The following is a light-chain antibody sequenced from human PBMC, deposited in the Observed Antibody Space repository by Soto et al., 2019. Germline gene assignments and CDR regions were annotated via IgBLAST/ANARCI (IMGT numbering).Light chain of an antibody. CDR1: NSDIDGYNF. CDR2: DVN. V-gene: IGLV2-14*03. CDR3: NSYITGGTVV. J-gene: IGLJ2*01. Sequence: QSALTQPASVSGSPGQSITNSCTGSNSDIDGYNFVSWYQQHPGKAPKLIIYDVNNRPSGVSHRFSGSKSGNTASLPISGLQPDDEAEYHCNSYITGGTVVFGGGTKLTVL.